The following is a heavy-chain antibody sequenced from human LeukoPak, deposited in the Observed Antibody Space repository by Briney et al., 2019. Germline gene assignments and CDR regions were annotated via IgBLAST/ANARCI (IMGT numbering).Heavy chain of an antibody. J-gene: IGHJ4*02. CDR3: AKDRGFSGSYYGFDS. D-gene: IGHD1-26*01. CDR2: LSATGGNT. Sequence: GRTLRLSPALSLFTFNLRAMGGGPGAPRRGLEWASGLSATGGNTYYADSVRGRFTISRDNSKNTVFLEMNSLRAEDTAVYYCAKDRGFSGSYYGFDSWGQGTLVTVSS. V-gene: IGHV3-23*01. CDR1: LFTFNLRA.